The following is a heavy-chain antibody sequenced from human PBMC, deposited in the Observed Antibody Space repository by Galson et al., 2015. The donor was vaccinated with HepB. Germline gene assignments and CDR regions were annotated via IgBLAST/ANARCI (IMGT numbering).Heavy chain of an antibody. J-gene: IGHJ4*02. D-gene: IGHD3-22*01. CDR1: GFTFSSYA. CDR3: AKVWASHDSRGSYFDY. Sequence: SLRLSCAASGFTFSSYAMSWVRQVPGKGLEWVSAISGSGGSTYYADSVKGRFTISRDNSKNTLYLQMNSLRAEDTAVYYCAKVWASHDSRGSYFDYWGQGTLVTVSS. V-gene: IGHV3-23*01. CDR2: ISGSGGST.